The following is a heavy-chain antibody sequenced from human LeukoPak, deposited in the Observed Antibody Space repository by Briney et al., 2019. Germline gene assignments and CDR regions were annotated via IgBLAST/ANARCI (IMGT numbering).Heavy chain of an antibody. CDR3: AKSAVITPYYFDY. CDR1: GFTFSNYW. D-gene: IGHD3-22*01. J-gene: IGHJ4*02. Sequence: GGSLRLSCAASGFTFSNYWMHWVRQAPGKGLVWVSRINSDGINTSYADSVKGRFTISRDNAKNTLYLQMNSLRAEDTAVYYCAKSAVITPYYFDYWGQGTLVTVSS. CDR2: INSDGINT. V-gene: IGHV3-74*01.